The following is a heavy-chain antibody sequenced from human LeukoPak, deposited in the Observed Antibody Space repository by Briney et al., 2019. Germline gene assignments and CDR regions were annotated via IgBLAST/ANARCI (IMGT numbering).Heavy chain of an antibody. Sequence: ASVKVTCKAFGYTFTSNYMHWVRQAPGQGPEWMGVISPSGGSTTYAQKFQGRVTLTRDTSTSTVHMELSSLRSEDTAVYYCARAGPITMVRGASLYYYYYMDVWGKGTTVTISS. CDR2: ISPSGGST. J-gene: IGHJ6*03. D-gene: IGHD3-10*01. CDR1: GYTFTSNY. CDR3: ARAGPITMVRGASLYYYYYMDV. V-gene: IGHV1-46*01.